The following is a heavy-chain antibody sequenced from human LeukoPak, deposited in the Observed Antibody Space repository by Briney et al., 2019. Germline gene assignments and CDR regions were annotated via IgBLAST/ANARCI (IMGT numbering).Heavy chain of an antibody. J-gene: IGHJ2*01. CDR3: VKDSEARSSSWFYYFDL. CDR1: GFTFDDYA. CDR2: ISWNSGSI. Sequence: HAGRSLRLSCAASGFTFDDYAMHWVRQAPGKGLEWVSGISWNSGSIGYADSVKGRFTISRDNAKNSLYLQLNNLRLEDTAFYYCVKDSEARSSSWFYYFDLWGRGTLVTVSS. V-gene: IGHV3-9*01. D-gene: IGHD6-13*01.